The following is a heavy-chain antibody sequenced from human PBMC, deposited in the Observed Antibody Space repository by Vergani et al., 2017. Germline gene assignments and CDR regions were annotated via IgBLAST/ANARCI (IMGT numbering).Heavy chain of an antibody. Sequence: EVQLVQSGAEVKKPGESLRISCKGSGYSFTSYWISWVRQMPGKGLEWMGRIDPSDSYTNYSPSFQGHVTISADKSISTAYLQWSSLKDSDTAMYYCARRGRGACIAAHPCWFDPWGQGTLVTVSS. D-gene: IGHD6-6*01. CDR1: GYSFTSYW. V-gene: IGHV5-10-1*01. CDR3: ARRGRGACIAAHPCWFDP. J-gene: IGHJ5*02. CDR2: IDPSDSYT.